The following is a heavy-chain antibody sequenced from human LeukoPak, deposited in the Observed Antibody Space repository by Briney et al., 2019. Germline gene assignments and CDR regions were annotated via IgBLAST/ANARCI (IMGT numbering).Heavy chain of an antibody. CDR1: GYTFTGYY. Sequence: GASVKVSCKASGYTFTGYYMHWVRQAPGQGLEWMGWINPNSGGTNYAQKFQGRVTMTRDTSISTAYMELSRLRSDDTAVYCCAIGSGSYYTAQRWGYYYYMDVWGKGTTVTISS. CDR2: INPNSGGT. CDR3: AIGSGSYYTAQRWGYYYYMDV. V-gene: IGHV1-2*02. J-gene: IGHJ6*03. D-gene: IGHD3-10*01.